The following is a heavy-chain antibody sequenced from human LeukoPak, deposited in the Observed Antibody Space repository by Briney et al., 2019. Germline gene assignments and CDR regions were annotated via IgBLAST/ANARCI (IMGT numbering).Heavy chain of an antibody. Sequence: GGSLRLSCAASGFTFSNYGLSWVRQAPGKGLEWVTFIYTSGSSTFYADSVKGRFTISRDNSKNTLYLQMNSLRAEDTAVYYCATDVTWGQGTLVTVSS. CDR2: IYTSGSST. CDR1: GFTFSNYG. V-gene: IGHV3-23*03. CDR3: ATDVT. J-gene: IGHJ5*02.